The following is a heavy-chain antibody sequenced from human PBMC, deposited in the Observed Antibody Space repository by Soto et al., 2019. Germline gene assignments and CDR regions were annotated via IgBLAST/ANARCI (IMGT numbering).Heavy chain of an antibody. CDR2: IYYSGST. CDR3: ARGYRSLDY. CDR1: GGSISNYY. Sequence: KTSETLSLTCTVSGGSISNYYWSWIRQPPGKGLEWIGYIYYSGSTNYNPSLKSRVTISVDTSKNQFTLKLSSVTAADTAVYYCARGYRSLDYWGQGTLVTVSS. D-gene: IGHD4-4*01. V-gene: IGHV4-59*01. J-gene: IGHJ4*02.